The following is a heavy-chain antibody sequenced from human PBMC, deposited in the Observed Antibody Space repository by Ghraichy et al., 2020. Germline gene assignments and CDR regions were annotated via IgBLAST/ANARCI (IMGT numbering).Heavy chain of an antibody. V-gene: IGHV4-39*01. Sequence: SETLSLTCTVSGGSISSSNYYWGWIRQPPGKGLEWIATIYYSGTTYYNPSLKSRATISVDTSKNQFSLKLSYVTAADTAVYYCARPFCSGGSCDHFDYWGQGTLVTVSS. CDR2: IYYSGTT. D-gene: IGHD2-15*01. J-gene: IGHJ4*02. CDR3: ARPFCSGGSCDHFDY. CDR1: GGSISSSNYY.